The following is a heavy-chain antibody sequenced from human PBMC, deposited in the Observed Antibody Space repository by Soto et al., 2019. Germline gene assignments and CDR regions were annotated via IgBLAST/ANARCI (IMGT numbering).Heavy chain of an antibody. D-gene: IGHD2-15*01. J-gene: IGHJ6*02. CDR2: ISYDGRNK. CDR3: AREGGYCSGGSCYPTGMYV. CDR1: EFTFRSYA. Sequence: PGGSLRLSCAASEFTFRSYAMHWVRQAPGKGLEWVSIISYDGRNKYYADAVRGRFSISRDNSKNTLYLQMNSLRAEDTAVYYCAREGGYCSGGSCYPTGMYVWGQGTTVTVSS. V-gene: IGHV3-30-3*01.